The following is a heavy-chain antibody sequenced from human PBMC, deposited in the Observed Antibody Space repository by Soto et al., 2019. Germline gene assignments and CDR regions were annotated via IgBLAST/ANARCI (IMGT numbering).Heavy chain of an antibody. Sequence: GGSLRLSCAASGFTFSSYWMSWARQGPGKGLEWVAVIKQDSSETYYVDSVKGRFTVSRDNAKKSLYLQMNSLRADDTAVYYCGRVPLDGNYANGVDVWGQGTTVTVSS. CDR2: IKQDSSET. CDR3: GRVPLDGNYANGVDV. J-gene: IGHJ6*02. V-gene: IGHV3-7*03. CDR1: GFTFSSYW. D-gene: IGHD4-17*01.